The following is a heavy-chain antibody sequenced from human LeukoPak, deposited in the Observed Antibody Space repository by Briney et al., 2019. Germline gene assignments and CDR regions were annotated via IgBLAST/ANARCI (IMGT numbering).Heavy chain of an antibody. CDR1: AGSISDYS. CDR3: ASAYSSGNSPVYF. V-gene: IGHV4-4*07. D-gene: IGHD5-18*01. CDR2: IFTSGIT. Sequence: SETLSLTCTVSAGSISDYSWTWIRQPAGKGLEWIGRIFTSGITHYNPSLKSRVTMSLDTSKNQFSLKVTSVIAAATAVYYCASAYSSGNSPVYFWGQGTLITVSS. J-gene: IGHJ4*02.